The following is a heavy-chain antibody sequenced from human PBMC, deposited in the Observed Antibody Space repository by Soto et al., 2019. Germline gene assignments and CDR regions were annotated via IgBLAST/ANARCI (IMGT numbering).Heavy chain of an antibody. CDR2: IYHSGST. CDR3: ARNHVDTAMVGYYYYYGMDV. CDR1: GGSISSGGYS. V-gene: IGHV4-30-2*01. Sequence: SETLSLTCAVSGGSISSGGYSWSWIRQPPGKSLEWIGYIYHSGSTYYNPSLKSRVTISVDTSKNQFSLKLSSVTAADTAVYYCARNHVDTAMVGYYYYYGMDVWGQGTTVTVSS. D-gene: IGHD5-18*01. J-gene: IGHJ6*02.